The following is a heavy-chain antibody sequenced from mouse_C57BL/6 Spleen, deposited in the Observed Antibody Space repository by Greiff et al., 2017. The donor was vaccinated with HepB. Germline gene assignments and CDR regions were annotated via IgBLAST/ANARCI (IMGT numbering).Heavy chain of an antibody. V-gene: IGHV5-17*01. CDR3: ATGNPAWFAY. Sequence: DVHLVESGGGLVKPGGSLKLSCAASGFTFSDYGMHWVRQAPEKGLEWVAYISSGSSTIYYADTVKGRFTISRDNAKNTLFLQMTSLRSEDTAMYYCATGNPAWFAYWGQGTLVTVSA. CDR1: GFTFSDYG. J-gene: IGHJ3*01. CDR2: ISSGSSTI. D-gene: IGHD2-1*01.